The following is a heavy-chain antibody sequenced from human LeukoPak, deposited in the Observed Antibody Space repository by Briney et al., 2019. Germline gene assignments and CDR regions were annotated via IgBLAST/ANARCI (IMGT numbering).Heavy chain of an antibody. V-gene: IGHV3-23*01. Sequence: GGSLRLSCAASGFTFSSYTMSWVRQAPGKGLEWVSAISGSGGSTYYADSVKGRFTISRDNSKNTLYLQMNSLRAEDTAVYYCASIPSFYGDYTWGQGTLVTVSS. D-gene: IGHD4-17*01. J-gene: IGHJ5*02. CDR2: ISGSGGST. CDR3: ASIPSFYGDYT. CDR1: GFTFSSYT.